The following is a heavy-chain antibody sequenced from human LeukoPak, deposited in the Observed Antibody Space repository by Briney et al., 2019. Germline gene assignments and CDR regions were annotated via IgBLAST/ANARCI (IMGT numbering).Heavy chain of an antibody. D-gene: IGHD6-19*01. CDR3: ATKQWLVRGWFDP. Sequence: SETLSLTCTVSGGSISSGGYYWSWIRQHPGKGLEWIGYIYYSGSTYYNPSLKSRVTISVDTSKNQFSLKLSSVTAADTAVYYCATKQWLVRGWFDPWGQGTLVTVSS. CDR1: GGSISSGGYY. J-gene: IGHJ5*02. CDR2: IYYSGST. V-gene: IGHV4-31*03.